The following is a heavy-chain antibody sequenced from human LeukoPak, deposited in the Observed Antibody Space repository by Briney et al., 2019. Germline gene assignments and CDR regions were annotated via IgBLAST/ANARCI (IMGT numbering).Heavy chain of an antibody. CDR1: GFTFSSYA. CDR2: ISGSGGST. V-gene: IGHV3-23*01. D-gene: IGHD2-15*01. Sequence: GESLKISCAASGFTFSSYAMSWVRQAPGKGLEWVSAISGSGGSTYYADSVKGRFTISRDNSKNTLYLQMNSLRAEDTAVYYCAKDGDIVVVVVYDYWGQGTLVTVPS. CDR3: AKDGDIVVVVVYDY. J-gene: IGHJ4*02.